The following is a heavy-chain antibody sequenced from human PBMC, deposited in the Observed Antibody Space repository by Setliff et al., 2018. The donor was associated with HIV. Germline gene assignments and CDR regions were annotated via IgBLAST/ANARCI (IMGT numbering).Heavy chain of an antibody. CDR3: AALTGVKSFDFLEYLLYDY. CDR1: GYTFTAYY. Sequence: ASVKVSCKASGYTFTAYYIHWVRQAPGQGLEWMGWINPKSGGTNYAQKFQGRVTMSSDTSISTAYMELGRLRSDDTAVYYCAALTGVKSFDFLEYLLYDYWGQGTMVTVSS. V-gene: IGHV1-2*02. CDR2: INPKSGGT. D-gene: IGHD3-3*01. J-gene: IGHJ4*03.